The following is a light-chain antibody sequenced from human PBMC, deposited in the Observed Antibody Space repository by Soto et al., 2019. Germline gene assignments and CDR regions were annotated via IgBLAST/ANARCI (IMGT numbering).Light chain of an antibody. Sequence: QSALTQPASVSGSPGQSITISCVGTSGDIGDYNYVSWYQQHPGKVPKVLIYDVSNRPSGVSYRFSGTKSGNTASLTVSGLKAEDEADYYCCSYTRSGTLIFGTGTKVTVL. V-gene: IGLV2-14*01. CDR1: SGDIGDYNY. J-gene: IGLJ1*01. CDR2: DVS. CDR3: CSYTRSGTLI.